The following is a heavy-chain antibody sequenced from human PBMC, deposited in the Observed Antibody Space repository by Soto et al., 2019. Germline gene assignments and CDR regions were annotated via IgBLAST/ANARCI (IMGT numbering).Heavy chain of an antibody. V-gene: IGHV4-34*01. J-gene: IGHJ2*01. Sequence: QVQLQQWGAGPLRPLETLSLTCGVSGGSFSGYYWAWIRQSPGKGLEWIGEINDRGSINYNPSMKSRVSMSVDTSTNHYSMNLRSVTAADRAVYYWARVSHDIMPGPRWVWYFDLWGRGTLVTVSS. CDR2: INDRGSI. CDR1: GGSFSGYY. CDR3: ARVSHDIMPGPRWVWYFDL. D-gene: IGHD3-9*01.